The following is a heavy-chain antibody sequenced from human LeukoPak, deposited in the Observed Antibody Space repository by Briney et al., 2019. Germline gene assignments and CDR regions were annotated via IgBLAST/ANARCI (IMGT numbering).Heavy chain of an antibody. CDR1: GGSFSGYY. CDR2: INHSGST. V-gene: IGHV4-34*01. Sequence: SETLSLTCAVYGGSFSGYYWSWIRQPPGKGPEWIGEINHSGSTNYNPSLKSRVTISVDTSKNQFSLKLSSVTAADTAVYYCARGHRGYFDYWGQGTLVTVSS. CDR3: ARGHRGYFDY. J-gene: IGHJ4*02.